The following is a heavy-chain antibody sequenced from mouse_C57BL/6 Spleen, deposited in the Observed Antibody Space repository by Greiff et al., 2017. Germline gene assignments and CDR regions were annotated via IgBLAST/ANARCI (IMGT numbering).Heavy chain of an antibody. Sequence: EVKLMASGAELVRPGASVKLSCTASGFNIKDDYMHWVKPRPEQGLEWIGWIDPENGDTEYASKFQGKATITADTSSNTAYLQLSSLTSEDTAVYYCTTGTVVATDYWGQGTTLTVSS. J-gene: IGHJ2*01. D-gene: IGHD1-1*01. CDR2: IDPENGDT. V-gene: IGHV14-4*01. CDR3: TTGTVVATDY. CDR1: GFNIKDDY.